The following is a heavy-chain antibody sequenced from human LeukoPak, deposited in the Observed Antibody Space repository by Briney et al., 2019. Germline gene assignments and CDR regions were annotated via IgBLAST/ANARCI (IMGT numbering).Heavy chain of an antibody. CDR3: VREPLSYSSGWNHEYYFDY. CDR1: GYTFTSYG. V-gene: IGHV1-18*01. Sequence: ASVKVSCKASGYTFTSYGISWVRQAPGQGLEWMGWISAYNGNTNYAQKLQGRVTMTTDTSTSTAYVELRSLRSDDTAVYYCVREPLSYSSGWNHEYYFDYWGQGTLVTVSS. CDR2: ISAYNGNT. J-gene: IGHJ4*02. D-gene: IGHD6-19*01.